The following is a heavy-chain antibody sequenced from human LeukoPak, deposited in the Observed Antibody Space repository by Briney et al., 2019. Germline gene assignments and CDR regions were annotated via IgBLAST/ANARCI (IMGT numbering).Heavy chain of an antibody. Sequence: GGSLRLSCAASGFTLSNFAVSWIRQAPGKGLEWVSALTVDKTDTRYADSVKGRFTISRDNSKNTLYLQMNSLRDEDTAVYYCAKGLFYFDYWGQGTLVTVSS. CDR3: AKGLFYFDY. J-gene: IGHJ4*02. CDR1: GFTLSNFA. V-gene: IGHV3-23*01. D-gene: IGHD2-15*01. CDR2: LTVDKTDT.